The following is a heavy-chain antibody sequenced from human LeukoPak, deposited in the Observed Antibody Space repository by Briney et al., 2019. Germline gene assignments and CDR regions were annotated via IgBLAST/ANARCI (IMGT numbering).Heavy chain of an antibody. Sequence: GGSLRLSCAASGFSFSGYVMHWVRQAPGKGLERVAFIRGDGTRQYYADSVEGRFIISRDNSKNTVYLQMNSLRAEDTAVYYCAKGNGGYAFDYWGQGTLVTVSS. CDR1: GFSFSGYV. CDR2: IRGDGTRQ. V-gene: IGHV3-30*02. CDR3: AKGNGGYAFDY. D-gene: IGHD5-12*01. J-gene: IGHJ4*02.